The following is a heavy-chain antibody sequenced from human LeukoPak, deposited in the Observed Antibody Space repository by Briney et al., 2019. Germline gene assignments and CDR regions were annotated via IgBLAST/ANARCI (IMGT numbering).Heavy chain of an antibody. V-gene: IGHV3-30*02. CDR2: IRYDGSNK. D-gene: IGHD3-10*01. J-gene: IGHJ4*02. CDR1: GFTFSSYG. CDR3: AMMRFGELLSGDFDY. Sequence: GGSLRLSCAASGFTFSSYGMHWVRQAPGKGLEWVAFIRYDGSNKYYADSVKGRFTISRDNSKNTLYLQMNSLRAEDTAVYYCAMMRFGELLSGDFDYWGQGTLVTVSS.